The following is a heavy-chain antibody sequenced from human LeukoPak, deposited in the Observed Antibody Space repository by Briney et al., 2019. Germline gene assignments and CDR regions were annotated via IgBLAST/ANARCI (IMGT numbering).Heavy chain of an antibody. Sequence: QTGGSLRLSCAASGFTFSSYVMNWVRPAPGKGLEWVSVISGGGGSTYYADSVKGRFTISRDNSKNTLFLQMNSLRAEDTAVYYCAKGGYCSSTSCYVGWFDPWGQGTLVTVSS. D-gene: IGHD2-2*01. CDR1: GFTFSSYV. CDR2: ISGGGGST. CDR3: AKGGYCSSTSCYVGWFDP. J-gene: IGHJ5*02. V-gene: IGHV3-23*01.